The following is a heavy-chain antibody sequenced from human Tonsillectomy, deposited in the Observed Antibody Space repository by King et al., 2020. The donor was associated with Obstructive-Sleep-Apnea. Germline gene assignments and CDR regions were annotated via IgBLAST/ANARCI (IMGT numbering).Heavy chain of an antibody. D-gene: IGHD3-22*01. J-gene: IGHJ4*02. CDR2: ISSDGSYQ. CDR1: GITFNSYA. CDR3: AAARVYYEASGYYYFDF. Sequence: VQLVESGGGVVQPGRSLRLSCAASGITFNSYAMHWVRQAPGKGLEWVAVISSDGSYQYYADSVKGRFTISRDNSKNTLFVQMNSLRTEDTAVYYCAAARVYYEASGYYYFDFWGQGTLVTVSS. V-gene: IGHV3-30*14.